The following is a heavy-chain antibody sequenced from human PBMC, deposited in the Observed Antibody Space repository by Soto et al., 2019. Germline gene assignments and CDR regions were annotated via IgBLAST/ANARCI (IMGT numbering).Heavy chain of an antibody. CDR2: MCPGVER. CDR3: ARWAFA. Sequence: EMQVRESGGGFVRPGGSLRLSCTGSGFGVSNSCMNWVRQVPGKGLECVSVMCPGVERYYADSVNGRFTIARDNSKNTVDLQMDTLRVEATAVYYCARWAFAWGQGTLVTVFS. J-gene: IGHJ5*02. CDR1: GFGVSNSC. V-gene: IGHV3-66*01.